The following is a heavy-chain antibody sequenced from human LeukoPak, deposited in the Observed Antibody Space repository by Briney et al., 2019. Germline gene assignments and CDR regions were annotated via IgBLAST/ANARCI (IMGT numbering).Heavy chain of an antibody. CDR2: ISYDGGNK. D-gene: IGHD3-3*01. CDR3: ARGSAHYYFWSGGGTGSYYYYGMDV. Sequence: GGSLRLSCAASGFTFSSYAMRWVRQAPGKGLEWVSVISYDGGNKYYADSVKGRFTISRDNSKNTLYLQMSSLRAEDMAVYYCARGSAHYYFWSGGGTGSYYYYGMDVWGQGTTVPVSS. V-gene: IGHV3-30*14. CDR1: GFTFSSYA. J-gene: IGHJ6*02.